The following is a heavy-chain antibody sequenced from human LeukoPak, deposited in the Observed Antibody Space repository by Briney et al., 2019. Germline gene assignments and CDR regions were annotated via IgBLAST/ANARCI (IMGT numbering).Heavy chain of an antibody. CDR2: INPSGGST. D-gene: IGHD6-19*01. CDR3: AGPGIAVAGQVEYYYYGMDV. CDR1: GYTFTSYC. Sequence: RASVKVSCKASGYTFTSYCMHWVRQAPGQGLEWMGIINPSGGSTSYAQKFQGRVTVTRDTSTSTVYMELSSLRSEDTAVYYCAGPGIAVAGQVEYYYYGMDVWGQGTTVTVSS. V-gene: IGHV1-46*01. J-gene: IGHJ6*02.